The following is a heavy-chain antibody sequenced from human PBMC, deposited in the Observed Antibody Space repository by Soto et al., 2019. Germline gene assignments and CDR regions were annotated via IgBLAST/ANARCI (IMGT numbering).Heavy chain of an antibody. D-gene: IGHD6-13*01. Sequence: ASVQVSCKASGYTFTGYYMHWVRQAPGQGLEWMGWINPNSGGTNYAQKFQGWVTMTRDTSISTAYMELSRLRSDDTAVYYCARAAAGTRQDWFDPWGQGTLVTVSS. CDR1: GYTFTGYY. CDR2: INPNSGGT. CDR3: ARAAAGTRQDWFDP. J-gene: IGHJ5*02. V-gene: IGHV1-2*04.